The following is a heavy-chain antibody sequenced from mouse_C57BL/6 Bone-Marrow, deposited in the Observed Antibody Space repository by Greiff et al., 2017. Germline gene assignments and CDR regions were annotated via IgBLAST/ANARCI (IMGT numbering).Heavy chain of an antibody. J-gene: IGHJ1*03. V-gene: IGHV5-17*01. CDR2: ISSGSSTI. D-gene: IGHD1-1*01. Sequence: EVKVEESGGGLVKPGGSLKLSCAASGFTFSDYGMHWVRQAPEKGLEWVAYISSGSSTIYYADTVKGRFTITRDNAKNTLFLQMTRLRSEDTAMYYCARGTVVATFYWYFDVWGTGTAVTVTS. CDR1: GFTFSDYG. CDR3: ARGTVVATFYWYFDV.